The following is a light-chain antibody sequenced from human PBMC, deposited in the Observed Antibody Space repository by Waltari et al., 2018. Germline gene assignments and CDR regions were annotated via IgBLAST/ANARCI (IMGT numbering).Light chain of an antibody. J-gene: IGKJ1*01. CDR3: QHYVRLPAT. CDR1: QSVSRT. CDR2: GAS. V-gene: IGKV3-20*01. Sequence: EIVLTQSTGTLSLSPGERATLPCRARQSVSRTLAWYQQKPGQAPKLLIYGASIRATGIPDRFTGSGSGTDFSLTISSLEPEDFAIYFCQHYVRLPATFGQGTKVEIK.